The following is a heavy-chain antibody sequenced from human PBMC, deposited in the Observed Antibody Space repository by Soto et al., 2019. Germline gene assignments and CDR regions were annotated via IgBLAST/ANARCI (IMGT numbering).Heavy chain of an antibody. CDR2: IMPVFATP. CDR3: ARDKYRQQLGGNYYYILDV. CDR1: GGTFSTSA. Sequence: QVQLVQSGADVKKPGSSVKVSCKASGGTFSTSAISGVRQAPGQGLEWVGGIMPVFATPDYAQKFQGRVTISADESTTTAYLELTSLRTDDTAVYYCARDKYRQQLGGNYYYILDVWGQGTAIIVSS. J-gene: IGHJ6*02. D-gene: IGHD2-2*02. V-gene: IGHV1-69*12.